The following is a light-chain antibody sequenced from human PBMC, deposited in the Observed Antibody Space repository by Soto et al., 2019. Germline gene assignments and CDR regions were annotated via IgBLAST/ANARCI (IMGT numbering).Light chain of an antibody. CDR3: TSHAGSNNYV. J-gene: IGLJ1*01. CDR1: SSDVGGYNY. CDR2: EVS. Sequence: QSALTQPPSASGSPGQSVTISCTGTSSDVGGYNYVSWYQQHPGKGPKLIISEVSKRPSGVTDRFSGSQSGNTASLTVSGLQAEDEAYYSCTSHAGSNNYVFGTGTKLTVL. V-gene: IGLV2-8*01.